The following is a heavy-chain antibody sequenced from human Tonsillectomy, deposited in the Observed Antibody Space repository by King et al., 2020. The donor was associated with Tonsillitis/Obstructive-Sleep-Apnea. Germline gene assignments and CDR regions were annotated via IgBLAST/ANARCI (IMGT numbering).Heavy chain of an antibody. D-gene: IGHD2-2*02. Sequence: VQLQQWGAGLLKPSETLSLTCAVYGGSFSGYYWSGIRQPPGKGLEWIGEINHSGSTNYNPSLKSRVTISVDTSKNQFSLKLSSVTAADTAVYYCARAFVVPAAIRVDWYFDLWGRGTLVTVSS. CDR3: ARAFVVPAAIRVDWYFDL. V-gene: IGHV4-34*01. CDR1: GGSFSGYY. J-gene: IGHJ2*01. CDR2: INHSGST.